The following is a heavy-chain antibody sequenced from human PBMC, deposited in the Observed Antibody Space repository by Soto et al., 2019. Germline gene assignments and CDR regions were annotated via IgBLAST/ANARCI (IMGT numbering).Heavy chain of an antibody. D-gene: IGHD5-18*01. CDR3: ARYNGYSDGYALDH. CDR2: IYYSGST. J-gene: IGHJ4*02. CDR1: GGSISSYY. Sequence: QVQLQESGPGLVKPSETLSLTCTVSGGSISSYYWSWIRQPPGKGLDLIGYIYYSGSTNYNPSLKSRGTISVDTSKNQFCLKLSSVTAADTAVYYCARYNGYSDGYALDHWGQGTLVTVSS. V-gene: IGHV4-59*01.